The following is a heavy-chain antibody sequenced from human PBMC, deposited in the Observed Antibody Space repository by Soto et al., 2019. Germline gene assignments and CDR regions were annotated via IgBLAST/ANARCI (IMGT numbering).Heavy chain of an antibody. D-gene: IGHD3-22*01. CDR2: TYYNGNA. CDR1: GASIDRSNYY. J-gene: IGHJ4*02. Sequence: SETLSLTYTVSGASIDRSNYYWDWIRQPPGKGLEWIGTTYYNGNAYYNPSLKSRVTMSVDTSKNQFSLKLISVTAADTAVYYCARHFVAVVIKGWGYWGQGTLVTVSS. CDR3: ARHFVAVVIKGWGY. V-gene: IGHV4-39*01.